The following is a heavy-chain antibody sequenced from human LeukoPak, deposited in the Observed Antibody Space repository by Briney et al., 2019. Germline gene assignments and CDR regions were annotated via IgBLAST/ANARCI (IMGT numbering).Heavy chain of an antibody. CDR3: AREGGKGQQLAYFDY. CDR2: INPNSGGT. CDR1: GYTFTGYY. J-gene: IGHJ4*02. Sequence: ASVKVSCKASGYTFTGYYMHWVRQAPGQGLEWMGWINPNSGGTNYAQKFQGRVTMTRDTSISTAYMELSRLRSDDTAVYYCAREGGKGQQLAYFDYWGQGTLVTVSS. D-gene: IGHD6-13*01. V-gene: IGHV1-2*02.